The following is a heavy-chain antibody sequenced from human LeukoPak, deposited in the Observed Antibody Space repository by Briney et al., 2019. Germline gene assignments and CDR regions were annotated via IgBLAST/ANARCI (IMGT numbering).Heavy chain of an antibody. CDR2: TNPNSGGT. CDR1: GYTFTSYA. J-gene: IGHJ4*02. D-gene: IGHD5-18*01. Sequence: ASVKVSCKASGYTFTSYAMNWVRQAPGQGLEWMGWTNPNSGGTNYAQKFQGRVTMTRDTSISTAYMELSRLRSDDTAVYYCARRYSYGDDYWGQGTLVTVSS. CDR3: ARRYSYGDDY. V-gene: IGHV1-2*02.